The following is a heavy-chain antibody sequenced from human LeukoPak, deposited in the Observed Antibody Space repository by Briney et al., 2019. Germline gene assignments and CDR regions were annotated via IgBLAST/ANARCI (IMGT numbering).Heavy chain of an antibody. Sequence: GGSLRLSCAASGFTFSIYAMSWVRQAPGKGLEWVSAITDSGGDTYHADSVKGRLTISRDSSKNTLYLQMNSLRVEDTAVYYCAKGSSSSRPYYFDFWGQGTLVTVSS. J-gene: IGHJ4*02. CDR2: ITDSGGDT. D-gene: IGHD6-6*01. CDR1: GFTFSIYA. CDR3: AKGSSSSRPYYFDF. V-gene: IGHV3-23*01.